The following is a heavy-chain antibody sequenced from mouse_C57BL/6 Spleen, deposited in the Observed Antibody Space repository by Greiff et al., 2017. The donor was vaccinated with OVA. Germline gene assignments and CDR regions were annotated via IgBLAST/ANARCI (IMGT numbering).Heavy chain of an antibody. CDR1: GFSLTSYG. Sequence: VQLQQSGPGLVQPSQCLSITCTVSGFSLTSYGVHWVRQSPGKGLEWLGVIWSGGSTHYNAAFISRLSISKDNSKSQVFFKMNSLQADDTAIYYWARGYYFDDWGQGTTLTVSS. CDR2: IWSGGST. V-gene: IGHV2-2*01. J-gene: IGHJ2*01. CDR3: ARGYYFDD.